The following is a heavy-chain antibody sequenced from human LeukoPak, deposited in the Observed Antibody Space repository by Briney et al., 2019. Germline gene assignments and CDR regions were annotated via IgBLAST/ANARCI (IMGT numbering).Heavy chain of an antibody. V-gene: IGHV4-4*02. D-gene: IGHD3-10*02. CDR1: GGSISSNNW. CDR3: ARVTPELFGELSLYYFDY. CDR2: IFHSGST. J-gene: IGHJ4*02. Sequence: NPSGTLSLTCAVSGGSISSNNWWSWARQPPGKGLEWIGEIFHSGSTNYNPSLKSRVTISIDKSKNQFSLKLTSVTAADTAVYYCARVTPELFGELSLYYFDYWGQGTLVTVSS.